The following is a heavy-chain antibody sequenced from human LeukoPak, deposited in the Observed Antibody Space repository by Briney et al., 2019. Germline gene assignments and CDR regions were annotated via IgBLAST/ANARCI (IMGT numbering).Heavy chain of an antibody. Sequence: GGSLRLSCAASGFTFSSYAMSWVRQAPGKGLEWVSAISGGGDNIYYADSVKGRFTASRDNSKNTLYLQMNSLRAEDTAVYYCAKGRYSSGWYYDYWGQGTLVNVSS. J-gene: IGHJ4*02. CDR1: GFTFSSYA. CDR2: ISGGGDNI. V-gene: IGHV3-23*01. D-gene: IGHD6-19*01. CDR3: AKGRYSSGWYYDY.